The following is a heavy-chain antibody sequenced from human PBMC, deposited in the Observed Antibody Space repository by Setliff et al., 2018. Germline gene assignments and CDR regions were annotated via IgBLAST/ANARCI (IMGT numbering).Heavy chain of an antibody. V-gene: IGHV1-3*01. CDR2: INAGNGNT. J-gene: IGHJ6*03. CDR1: GYTFTSYA. Sequence: GASVKVSCKASGYTFTSYAMHWVRQAPGQRLEWMGWINAGNGNTKYSQKFQGRVTITRDTSASTAYMELSSLRSEDTAVYYCARDGFEIVVVPAAIYYYYYMDVWGKGTTVNVSS. CDR3: ARDGFEIVVVPAAIYYYYYMDV. D-gene: IGHD2-2*01.